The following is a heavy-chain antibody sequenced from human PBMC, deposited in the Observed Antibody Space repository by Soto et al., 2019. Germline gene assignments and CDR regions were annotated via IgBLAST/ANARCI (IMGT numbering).Heavy chain of an antibody. Sequence: EVQLVASVGGLVKPGGSLRLSCAASGFTFSNAWMNWVRQAPGKGLEWVGRIKSKTDGGTTDYVAPVKGRFTISRNDSKNTLYLQMTSLKTEDTAVYYCTTGGQVAGPYYYYGMDVWGQGTTVTVSS. CDR1: GFTFSNAW. CDR2: IKSKTDGGTT. CDR3: TTGGQVAGPYYYYGMDV. J-gene: IGHJ6*02. V-gene: IGHV3-15*07. D-gene: IGHD6-19*01.